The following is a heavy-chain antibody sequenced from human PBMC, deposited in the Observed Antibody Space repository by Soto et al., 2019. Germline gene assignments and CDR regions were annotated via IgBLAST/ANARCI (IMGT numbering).Heavy chain of an antibody. D-gene: IGHD3-22*01. Sequence: GXSVEVSCKASCYTFTSYGIRWVRQAPGQGLEWMGWISAYNGNTNYAQKLQGRVTMTTDTSTSTAYMELRSLRSDDTAVYYCARLVYYYDSSGYYGGNFDYWGQGTLVTVSS. V-gene: IGHV1-18*01. CDR3: ARLVYYYDSSGYYGGNFDY. J-gene: IGHJ4*02. CDR2: ISAYNGNT. CDR1: CYTFTSYG.